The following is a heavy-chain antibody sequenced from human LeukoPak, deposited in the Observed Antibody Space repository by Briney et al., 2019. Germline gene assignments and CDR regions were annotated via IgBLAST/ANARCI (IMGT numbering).Heavy chain of an antibody. CDR1: GGSFSGYY. CDR2: INHSGST. J-gene: IGHJ4*02. Sequence: PSETLSLTCAAYGGSFSGYYWSWIRQPPGKGLEWIGEINHSGSTNYNPSLKSRVTISVDTSKNQFSLKLSSVTAADTAVYYCARGSIAAAVWGQGTLVTVSS. V-gene: IGHV4-34*01. CDR3: ARGSIAAAV. D-gene: IGHD6-13*01.